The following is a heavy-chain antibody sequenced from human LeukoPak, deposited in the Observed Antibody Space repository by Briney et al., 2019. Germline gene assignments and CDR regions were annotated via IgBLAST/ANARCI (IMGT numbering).Heavy chain of an antibody. D-gene: IGHD3-10*01. J-gene: IGHJ5*02. CDR1: GFTFSSYA. Sequence: PGRSLRLSCAASGFTFSSYAMHWVRQAPGKGLEWVAIISYDGSNKYYADSVKGRFTISRDNSKNTLYLQMNSLRAEDTAVYYCAREASVRVRGLIITFWGEAEDWLDPWGQGTLVTVSS. V-gene: IGHV3-30*04. CDR2: ISYDGSNK. CDR3: AREASVRVRGLIITFWGEAEDWLDP.